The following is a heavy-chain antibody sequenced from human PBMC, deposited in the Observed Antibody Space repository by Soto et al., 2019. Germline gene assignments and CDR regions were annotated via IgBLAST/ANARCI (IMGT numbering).Heavy chain of an antibody. D-gene: IGHD1-26*01. Sequence: QEQLVQSGAEVKQPGASVKVSCKASGYTFTGYYIHWVRQAPGQGLEWMGWINPKSGDTKYAQKFQGRVTVTRDTSISTAYMELSRLRADDTAVYYCARSSGGYSYNGMDVWGQGTTVTASS. V-gene: IGHV1-2*02. CDR1: GYTFTGYY. CDR2: INPKSGDT. CDR3: ARSSGGYSYNGMDV. J-gene: IGHJ6*02.